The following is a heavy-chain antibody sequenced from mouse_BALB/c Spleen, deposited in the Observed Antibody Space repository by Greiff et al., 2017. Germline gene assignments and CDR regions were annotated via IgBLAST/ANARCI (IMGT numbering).Heavy chain of an antibody. CDR1: GFSLTDYG. CDR2: IWGGGST. Sequence: VQLQESGPGLVAPSQSLSITCTVSGFSLTDYGVSWIRQPPGKGLEWLGVIWGGGSTYYNSALKSRLSISKDNSKCQVFLKMNSLQTDDTAMYYCAEHRGDGNYDYLDYWGQGTTLTVSS. J-gene: IGHJ2*01. CDR3: AEHRGDGNYDYLDY. V-gene: IGHV2-6-5*01. D-gene: IGHD2-1*01.